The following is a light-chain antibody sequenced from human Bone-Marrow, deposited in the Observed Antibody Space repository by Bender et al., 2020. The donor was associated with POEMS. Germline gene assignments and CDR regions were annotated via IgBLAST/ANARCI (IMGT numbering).Light chain of an antibody. CDR1: SSDVGANNF. CDR2: GYN. V-gene: IGLV2-14*03. CDR3: QSYDNSLGGWV. J-gene: IGLJ3*02. Sequence: QSALTQPASVSGSPGQSITISCSGTSSDVGANNFVSWYQQHPGKAPKLLIYGYNNRPSGVPDRFSGSKSGTSASLAITGLQAEDEGDYYCQSYDNSLGGWVFGGGTKLTVL.